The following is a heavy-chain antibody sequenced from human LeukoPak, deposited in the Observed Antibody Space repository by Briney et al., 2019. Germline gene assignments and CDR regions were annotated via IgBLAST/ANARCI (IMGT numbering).Heavy chain of an antibody. CDR3: ARVYSNYVVFDY. J-gene: IGHJ4*02. CDR1: GFTFSSYT. CDR2: IVSSSNYI. Sequence: GGSLRLXCAVSGFTFSSYTMNWVRQAPGKGLEWVSSIVSSSNYIYYADSVKGRFTISRDNAKNSLYLQMNSLRAEDTAVYYCARVYSNYVVFDYWGQGALVTVSS. V-gene: IGHV3-21*01. D-gene: IGHD4-11*01.